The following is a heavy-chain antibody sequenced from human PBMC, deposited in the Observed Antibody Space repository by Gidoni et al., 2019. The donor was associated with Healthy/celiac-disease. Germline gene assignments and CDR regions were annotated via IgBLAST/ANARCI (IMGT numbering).Heavy chain of an antibody. V-gene: IGHV1-58*02. CDR1: GFTFTSSA. CDR2: IVVGSGNT. D-gene: IGHD6-19*01. Sequence: QMQLVQSGPEVKKPGTSVKVSCKASGFTFTSSAMQWVRQARGQRLEWIGWIVVGSGNTNYAQKFQERVTITRDMSTSTAYMELSSLRSEDTAVYYCAAIAVASYYYYGMDVWGQGTTVTVSS. CDR3: AAIAVASYYYYGMDV. J-gene: IGHJ6*02.